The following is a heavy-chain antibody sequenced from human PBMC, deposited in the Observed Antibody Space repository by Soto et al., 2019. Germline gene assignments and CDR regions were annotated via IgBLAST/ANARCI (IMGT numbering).Heavy chain of an antibody. CDR2: IYYSGST. J-gene: IGHJ5*02. CDR3: ARNTAMVTWWFDP. V-gene: IGHV4-31*03. D-gene: IGHD5-18*01. CDR1: GGSISSGGYY. Sequence: SETLSLTCTVSGGSISSGGYYWSWIRQHPGKGLEWIGYIYYSGSTYYNPSLKSRVTISVDTSKNQFSLKLSSVTAADTAVYYCARNTAMVTWWFDPWGQGTLVTVS.